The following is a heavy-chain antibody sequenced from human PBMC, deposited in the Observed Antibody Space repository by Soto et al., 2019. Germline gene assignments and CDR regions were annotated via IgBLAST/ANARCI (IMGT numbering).Heavy chain of an antibody. D-gene: IGHD3-10*01. CDR2: ISYDGSNK. J-gene: IGHJ6*02. CDR3: AREFYYGSGLGYYYYYGMDV. V-gene: IGHV3-30-3*01. Sequence: GGSLRLSCAASGFTFSSYAMHWVRQAPGKGLEWVAVISYDGSNKYYADSVKGRFTISRDNSKNTLYLQMNSLRAEDTAVYYCAREFYYGSGLGYYYYYGMDVWGQGTTVTVSS. CDR1: GFTFSSYA.